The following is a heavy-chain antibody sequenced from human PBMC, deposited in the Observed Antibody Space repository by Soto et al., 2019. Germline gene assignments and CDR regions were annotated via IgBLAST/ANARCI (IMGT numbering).Heavy chain of an antibody. J-gene: IGHJ4*02. CDR2: IIPIFGTA. D-gene: IGHD4-17*01. CDR3: VRWERGTAVESTVHYFDY. CDR1: GGTFSSYA. Sequence: ASVKVSCKASGGTFSSYAISWVRQAPGQGLEWMGGIIPIFGTANYAQKFQGRVTITADESTSTAYMEMNSLRVEDTATYYCVRWERGTAVESTVHYFDYWGQGALVTVSS. V-gene: IGHV1-69*13.